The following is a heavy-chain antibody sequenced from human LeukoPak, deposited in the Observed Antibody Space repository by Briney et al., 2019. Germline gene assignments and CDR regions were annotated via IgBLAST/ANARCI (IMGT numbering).Heavy chain of an antibody. V-gene: IGHV3-11*01. CDR2: ISSSGSTI. CDR1: GFTFSDYY. J-gene: IGHJ6*01. CDR3: ARVKVSCYDWAPPYMEV. D-gene: IGHD5-12*01. Sequence: GGSLRLSCAASGFTFSDYYMSWIRQAPGKGLEWVSYISSSGSTIYYADSVKGRFTISRDNAKNSLYLQMNSLRAEDTAVYYCARVKVSCYDWAPPYMEVWGQGTTVTVSS.